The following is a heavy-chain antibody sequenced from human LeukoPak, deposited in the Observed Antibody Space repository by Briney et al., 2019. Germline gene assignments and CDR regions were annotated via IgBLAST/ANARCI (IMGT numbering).Heavy chain of an antibody. J-gene: IGHJ4*02. V-gene: IGHV4-4*09. CDR1: GGSIGSYY. CDR3: ARQGPYLDY. CDR2: IYTSGST. Sequence: SETLSLTCTVSGGSIGSYYWSWIRQPPGKGLEWIGYIYTSGSTNYNPSLKSRVTISVDTSKNQFSLKLSSVTAADTAVYYCARQGPYLDYWGQGTLVTVSS.